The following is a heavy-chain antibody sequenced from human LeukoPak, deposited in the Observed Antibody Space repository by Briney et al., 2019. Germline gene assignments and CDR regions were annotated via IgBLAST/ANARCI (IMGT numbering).Heavy chain of an antibody. CDR2: IYYSGNT. D-gene: IGHD3-10*01. CDR3: ARDGGYYGSGSPDY. V-gene: IGHV4-59*12. CDR1: GGSISSYF. Sequence: SETLSLTCTVSGGSISSYFWSWIRQPPGKGLEWIGYIYYSGNTNYNPSLKSRVTISVDKSKNQFSLKLSSVTAADTAVYYCARDGGYYGSGSPDYWGQGTQVTVSS. J-gene: IGHJ4*02.